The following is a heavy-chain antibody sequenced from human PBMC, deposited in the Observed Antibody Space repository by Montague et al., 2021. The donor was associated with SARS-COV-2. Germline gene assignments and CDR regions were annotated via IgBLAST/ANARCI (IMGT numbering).Heavy chain of an antibody. V-gene: IGHV4-61*01. D-gene: IGHD3-16*01. J-gene: IGHJ2*01. CDR2: IYYSGSS. CDR3: ARRGSGGRYWYFDL. Sequence: SETLSLTCTVSGGSVNSGNYYWSWIRQPPGKGLEWIGYIYYSGSSYNNPSLKSRVTISVDTSKNQFSLNLSSVTAADTAVYYCARRGSGGRYWYFDLWGRGTLVTVSS. CDR1: GGSVNSGNYY.